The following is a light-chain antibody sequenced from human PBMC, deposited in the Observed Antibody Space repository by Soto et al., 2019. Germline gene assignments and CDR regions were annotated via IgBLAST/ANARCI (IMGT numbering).Light chain of an antibody. J-gene: IGKJ5*01. CDR3: QQCNRYPIT. V-gene: IGKV1-5*01. Sequence: DIRVTQSPPTLSASVGDRVTITCRASQTITTWMAWYQQKPGKAPKLLVYDASTLQSGVATRFSGSGSGTEFTLTISSLQPDDSATYYCQQCNRYPITFGQGTRLEIK. CDR1: QTITTW. CDR2: DAS.